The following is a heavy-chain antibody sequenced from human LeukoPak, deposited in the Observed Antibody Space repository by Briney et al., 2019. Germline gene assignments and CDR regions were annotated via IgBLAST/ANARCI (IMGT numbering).Heavy chain of an antibody. CDR2: IYQSGKT. CDR3: AGEPPGSYVGY. Sequence: PSGTLSLTCAVYGDSINSINWWSWVRQFPGKDLEWIGEIYQSGKTNYNPSLKSRVTISMDKSKNQFSLKLSSVTAADTAVYYCAGEPPGSYVGYWGQGSLVTVSS. J-gene: IGHJ4*02. CDR1: GDSINSINW. V-gene: IGHV4-4*02. D-gene: IGHD3-10*01.